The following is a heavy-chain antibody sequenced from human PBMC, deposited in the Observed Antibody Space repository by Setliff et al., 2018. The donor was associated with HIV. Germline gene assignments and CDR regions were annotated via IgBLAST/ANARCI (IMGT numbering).Heavy chain of an antibody. CDR3: ARVRNPTVHTMYFDS. V-gene: IGHV3-7*01. D-gene: IGHD4-4*01. CDR2: IKQDGSEK. Sequence: GGSLRLSCAVSGFTLSTYWMSWVRQAPGKGLEWVANIKQDGSEKYYVDSVKGRFTISRDNAKNSLFLQMNSLRAEDTAFYYCARVRNPTVHTMYFDSWGQGTLVTVSS. J-gene: IGHJ4*02. CDR1: GFTLSTYW.